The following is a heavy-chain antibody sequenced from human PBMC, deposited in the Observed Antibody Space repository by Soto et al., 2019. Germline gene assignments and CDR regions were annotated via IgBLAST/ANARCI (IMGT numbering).Heavy chain of an antibody. D-gene: IGHD2-15*01. CDR3: AKDRGGIPRL. V-gene: IGHV3-48*01. CDR2: IGIGSSTK. Sequence: GGSLRLSCAASGFTFRNYGMNWARQAPGKGLEWVSYIGIGSSTKYYADSVKGRFTISRDNAKNSLYLQMNSLRAEDTAVYYCAKDRGGIPRLGGQGTLVTVSS. J-gene: IGHJ4*02. CDR1: GFTFRNYG.